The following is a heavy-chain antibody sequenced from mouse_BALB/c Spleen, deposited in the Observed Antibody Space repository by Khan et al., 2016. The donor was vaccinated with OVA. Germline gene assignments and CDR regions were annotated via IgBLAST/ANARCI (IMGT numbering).Heavy chain of an antibody. V-gene: IGHV1S137*01. CDR2: ISTYYGDA. D-gene: IGHD1-3*01. Sequence: QVQLQQSGAELVRPGVSVKLSCKGSGYTFTDFAMHWVKQSHAKSLEWIGVISTYYGDATYNQKFKGKATMTVDKSSGTAYRELARLTSDDSAIYYCARGSGNSRFAYWGQGTLVTVSA. CDR3: ARGSGNSRFAY. J-gene: IGHJ3*01. CDR1: GYTFTDFA.